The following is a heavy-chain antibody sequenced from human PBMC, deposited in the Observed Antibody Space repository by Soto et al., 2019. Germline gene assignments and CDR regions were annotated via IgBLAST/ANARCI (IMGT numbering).Heavy chain of an antibody. Sequence: SETVSCKASGGTFRSYPISWVRPAPGQGLECLGGLIPIFGTANYAHNFQGRVTITADESTSTAYMELSSLRSEDTAVYYCARAGYGSGGSCSHAIDYWGQGTLVTVSS. D-gene: IGHD2-15*01. CDR2: LIPIFGTA. J-gene: IGHJ4*02. CDR1: GGTFRSYP. CDR3: ARAGYGSGGSCSHAIDY. V-gene: IGHV1-69*13.